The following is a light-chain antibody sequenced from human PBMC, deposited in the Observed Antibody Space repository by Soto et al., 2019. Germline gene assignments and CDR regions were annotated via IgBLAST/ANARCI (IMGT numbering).Light chain of an antibody. V-gene: IGLV1-47*01. J-gene: IGLJ2*01. CDR2: RNN. CDR3: AAWDDSLSAYVV. CDR1: SSNIGSNY. Sequence: QSVLTQPPSASGTPGQRVTISCSGSSSNIGSNYVYWYQQLPGTAPILLIYRNNQRPSGVPDRFSGSKSGTSASLAISGLRSEDEADYYCAAWDDSLSAYVVFGGGTKLTVL.